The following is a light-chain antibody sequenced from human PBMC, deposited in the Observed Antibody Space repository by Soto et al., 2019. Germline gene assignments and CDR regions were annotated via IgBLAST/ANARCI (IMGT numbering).Light chain of an antibody. V-gene: IGLV3-21*04. CDR3: QVWDSSSDHWV. CDR1: NIGSKS. J-gene: IGLJ3*02. Sequence: SYELTQPPSVSVAPGKTAKITCGGNNIGSKSVHWNQQRPGQAPVLVIYYDNDRPSGIPERFSGSNSGNTATLTISRVEAGDEADYYCQVWDSSSDHWVFGGGTKLTVL. CDR2: YDN.